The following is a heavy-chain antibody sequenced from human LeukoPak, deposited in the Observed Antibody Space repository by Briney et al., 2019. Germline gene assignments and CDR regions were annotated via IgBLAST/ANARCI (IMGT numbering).Heavy chain of an antibody. V-gene: IGHV3-21*01. CDR2: ISSSSSYI. Sequence: GGSLRLSCAASGFTFSSYSMNWVRQAPGKGLEWVSSISSSSSYIYYADSVKGRFTISRDNAKNSLYLQMNSLRAEDTAVYYCASRGTMIVVDRGAFDIWGQGTMVTVSS. J-gene: IGHJ3*02. CDR3: ASRGTMIVVDRGAFDI. CDR1: GFTFSSYS. D-gene: IGHD3-22*01.